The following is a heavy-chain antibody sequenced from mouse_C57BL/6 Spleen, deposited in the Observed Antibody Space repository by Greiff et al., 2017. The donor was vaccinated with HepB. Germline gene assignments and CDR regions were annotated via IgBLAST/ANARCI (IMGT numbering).Heavy chain of an antibody. J-gene: IGHJ1*03. CDR3: ARDPSYGNYDWYFDV. CDR2: ISDGGSYT. D-gene: IGHD2-1*01. CDR1: GFTFSSYA. Sequence: EVKLMESGGGLVKPGGSLKLSCAASGFTFSSYAMSWVRQTPEKRLEWVATISDGGSYTYYPDNVKGRFTISRDNAKNNLYLQMSHLKSEDTAMYYCARDPSYGNYDWYFDVWGTGTTVTVSS. V-gene: IGHV5-4*01.